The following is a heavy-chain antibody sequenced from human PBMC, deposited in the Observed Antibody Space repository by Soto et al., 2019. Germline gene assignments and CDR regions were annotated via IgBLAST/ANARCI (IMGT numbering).Heavy chain of an antibody. Sequence: ASVKVSCKASGYTLNTYYMHWVRQAPGQGPEWMGIINPRRGSTTYAQNFQDRVTMTRDTSSSTVYMELSSLRSEDTAVYYCARGGGFSPYYYNLDVWGQGTTVTVSS. CDR3: ARGGGFSPYYYNLDV. CDR1: GYTLNTYY. D-gene: IGHD2-15*01. CDR2: INPRRGST. V-gene: IGHV1-46*02. J-gene: IGHJ6*02.